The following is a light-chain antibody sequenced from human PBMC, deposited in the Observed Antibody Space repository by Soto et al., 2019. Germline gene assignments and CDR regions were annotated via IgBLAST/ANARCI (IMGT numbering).Light chain of an antibody. CDR1: QNISNY. J-gene: IGKJ2*01. Sequence: DIQMTQSPSSLSASVGDRVTITCRASQNISNYLNWYQQKPGKAPKLPIYAASSLQSGVPSRFSGSGSGTDFTLTISSLQPEDFAAYYCQQSYSTPVYTFGQGTKLEIK. CDR2: AAS. CDR3: QQSYSTPVYT. V-gene: IGKV1-39*01.